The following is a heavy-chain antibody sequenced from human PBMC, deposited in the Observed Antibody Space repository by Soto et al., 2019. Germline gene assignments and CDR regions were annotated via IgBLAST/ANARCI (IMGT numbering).Heavy chain of an antibody. Sequence: SGPTLVNPTQTLTLTCTFSGFSLSTSGVGVGWIRQPPGKALEWLALIYWNDDKRYSPSLKSRLTITKDTSKNQVVLTMTNMDPVDTATYYCAHYTKWEPLREVPNWLDPWGQGTLVTVSS. V-gene: IGHV2-5*01. D-gene: IGHD1-26*01. CDR1: GFSLSTSGVG. CDR3: AHYTKWEPLREVPNWLDP. CDR2: IYWNDDK. J-gene: IGHJ5*02.